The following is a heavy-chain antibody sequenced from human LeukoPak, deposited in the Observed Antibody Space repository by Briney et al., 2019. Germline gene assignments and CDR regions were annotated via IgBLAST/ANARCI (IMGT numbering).Heavy chain of an antibody. CDR2: IYSRGLTRGST. J-gene: IGHJ4*02. CDR3: ARDQEYSGSYYRYFDY. V-gene: IGHV4-59*01. CDR1: GDSISGYY. D-gene: IGHD1-26*01. Sequence: SETLSLTCTVSGDSISGYYWSWIRQPPGKGLEWIGYIYSRGLTRGSTNYNPSLKSRVTISVDTSKNQFSLKLSSVTAADTAVYYCARDQEYSGSYYRYFDYWGQGALVTVSS.